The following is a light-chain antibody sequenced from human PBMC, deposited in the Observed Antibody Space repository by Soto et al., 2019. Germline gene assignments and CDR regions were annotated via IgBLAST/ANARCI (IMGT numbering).Light chain of an antibody. CDR1: GSDVGGYNY. Sequence: QSVLTQPASVSGSPGQSITISYTGTGSDVGGYNYVSWYQQHPGKAPKLIIYEVSNRPSGVSNRFSGSKSGNTASLTISGIQAEDEADYYCSSYTSSSTLLVFGGGTQLTVL. CDR2: EVS. V-gene: IGLV2-14*01. CDR3: SSYTSSSTLLV. J-gene: IGLJ2*01.